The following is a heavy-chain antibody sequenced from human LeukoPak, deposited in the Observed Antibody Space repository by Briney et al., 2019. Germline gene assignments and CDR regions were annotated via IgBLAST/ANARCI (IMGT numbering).Heavy chain of an antibody. D-gene: IGHD4/OR15-4a*01. V-gene: IGHV3-23*03. CDR3: ARALNRHIGAFEY. J-gene: IGHJ4*02. Sequence: PGGSLRLSCAASGFTFSSYAMTWDRQAPRKRLEWVSVIYADFDNTDYADSVKGRFTISRDNSKNTLYLHMNSLRVDDSATYYCARALNRHIGAFEYWGQGALVTVSS. CDR2: IYADFDNT. CDR1: GFTFSSYA.